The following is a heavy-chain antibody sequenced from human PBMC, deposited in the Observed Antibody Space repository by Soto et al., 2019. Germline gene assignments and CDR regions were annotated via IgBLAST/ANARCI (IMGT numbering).Heavy chain of an antibody. V-gene: IGHV3-23*01. Sequence: EVQLLESGGGLVQPGGSLRLSCAASGFTFSSYAMSWVRQAPGKGLEWVSSISGSGDRTYYADSVKGRFTISRDNSKNMLYLQMNSLRAEDTAVYYCAKRDCGGDCYFLNYFDYWGQGTLVTVSS. J-gene: IGHJ4*02. CDR1: GFTFSSYA. CDR3: AKRDCGGDCYFLNYFDY. D-gene: IGHD2-21*02. CDR2: ISGSGDRT.